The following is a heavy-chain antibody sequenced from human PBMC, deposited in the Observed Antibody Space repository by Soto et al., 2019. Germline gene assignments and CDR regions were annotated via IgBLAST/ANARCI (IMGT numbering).Heavy chain of an antibody. D-gene: IGHD1-26*01. CDR2: ISSSSSYI. J-gene: IGHJ4*02. Sequence: PGGSLRLSCAASGFTFSSYSMNWVRQAPGKGLEWVSSISSSSSYIYYADSVKGRFTISRDNAKNPLYLQMNSLRAEDTAVYYCARDGWELRRLVDYWGQGTLVTVSS. CDR1: GFTFSSYS. V-gene: IGHV3-21*01. CDR3: ARDGWELRRLVDY.